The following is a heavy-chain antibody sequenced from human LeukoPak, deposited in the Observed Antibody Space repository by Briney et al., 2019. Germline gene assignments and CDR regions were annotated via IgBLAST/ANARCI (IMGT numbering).Heavy chain of an antibody. V-gene: IGHV3-74*01. CDR1: GFTFTSYW. CDR2: INSDGSST. Sequence: GGSLRLSCAASGFTFTSYWMHWVRQAPGKGLVWVSRINSDGSSTTYADSVKGRFTISRDNAKNTLYLQMNSLRAEDTAVYYCARPQLGDLYAFDIWGQGTMVTVSS. CDR3: ARPQLGDLYAFDI. J-gene: IGHJ3*02. D-gene: IGHD4-17*01.